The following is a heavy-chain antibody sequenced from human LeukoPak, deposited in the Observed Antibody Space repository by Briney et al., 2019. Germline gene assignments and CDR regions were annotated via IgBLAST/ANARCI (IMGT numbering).Heavy chain of an antibody. Sequence: ASVKVSCKASGYTFTGYYMHWVRQAPGQGLEWMGWINPNSGGTNYAQKFQGRVTMTRDTSISTAYMELSRLRSDDTAVYYCARSDGGRYDSSGYYTSPGGYWGQGTLVTVSS. CDR3: ARSDGGRYDSSGYYTSPGGY. D-gene: IGHD3-22*01. CDR1: GYTFTGYY. CDR2: INPNSGGT. J-gene: IGHJ4*02. V-gene: IGHV1-2*02.